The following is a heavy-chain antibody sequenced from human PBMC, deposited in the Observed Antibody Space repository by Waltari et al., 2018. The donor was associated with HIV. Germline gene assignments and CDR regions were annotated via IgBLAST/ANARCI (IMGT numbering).Heavy chain of an antibody. Sequence: GASVIMSCKTSGYSFSTHAISWVRWAPGRGLEWVGWINTLTNETGAALRIQGRITMSSVPSTNTCYMQLARQTSDYSSMYYCARGRDLKYDTESALAYWSQGTLVSVSS. J-gene: IGHJ1*01. CDR2: INTLTNET. CDR1: GYSFSTHA. D-gene: IGHD3-16*01. CDR3: ARGRDLKYDTESALAY. V-gene: IGHV1-18*01.